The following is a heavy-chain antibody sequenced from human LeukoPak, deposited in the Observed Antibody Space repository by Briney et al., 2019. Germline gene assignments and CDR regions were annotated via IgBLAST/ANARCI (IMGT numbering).Heavy chain of an antibody. V-gene: IGHV3-21*01. CDR1: GFTFSSYS. Sequence: GGSLRLSCAASGFTFSSYSMNWVRQAPGKGLEWVSSISSSSSYIYYADPVKGRFTISRDNAKNSLYLQMNSLRAEDTAVYYCAREGSYMDVWGKGTTVTVSS. D-gene: IGHD3-10*01. J-gene: IGHJ6*03. CDR2: ISSSSSYI. CDR3: AREGSYMDV.